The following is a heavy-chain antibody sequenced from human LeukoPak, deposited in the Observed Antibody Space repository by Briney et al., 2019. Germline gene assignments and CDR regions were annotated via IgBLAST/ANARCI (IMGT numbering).Heavy chain of an antibody. V-gene: IGHV3-20*04. CDR3: ARGYSSSWYGAFDI. Sequence: GGSLRLSCAASGFTLSSYAMSWVRQGPGKGLEWVSGINWNGGSTGYADSVKGRFTISRDNAKNSLYLQMNSLRAEDTALYYCARGYSSSWYGAFDIWGQGTMVTVSS. CDR1: GFTLSSYA. D-gene: IGHD6-13*01. CDR2: INWNGGST. J-gene: IGHJ3*02.